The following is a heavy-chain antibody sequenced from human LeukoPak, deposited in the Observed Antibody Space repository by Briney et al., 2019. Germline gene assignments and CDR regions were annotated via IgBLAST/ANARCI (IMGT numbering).Heavy chain of an antibody. V-gene: IGHV1-69*02. CDR1: GGTFSSYT. CDR3: ALEGMATLDAFDI. J-gene: IGHJ3*02. D-gene: IGHD5-24*01. CDR2: IIPILGIA. Sequence: SVKVSCKASGGTFSSYTISWVRQAPGQGLEWMGMIIPILGIANYAQTFQGRFTITADKSTSTAYMELSSLRSEDTAVYYCALEGMATLDAFDIWGQGTMVTVSS.